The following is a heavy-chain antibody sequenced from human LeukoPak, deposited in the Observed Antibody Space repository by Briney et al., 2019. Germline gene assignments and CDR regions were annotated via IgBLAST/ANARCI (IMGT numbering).Heavy chain of an antibody. V-gene: IGHV4-39*07. CDR2: ISYSGAT. Sequence: PSETLSLTCAVSGGSLRSNDYYWGFIRQPPGKGLEWIGSISYSGATYHNPSLKSRVTISVDKSKNQFSLKLSAVTAADTAVYYCASGITMVRGVIITWGQGTLVTVSS. J-gene: IGHJ5*02. CDR1: GGSLRSNDYY. D-gene: IGHD3-10*01. CDR3: ASGITMVRGVIIT.